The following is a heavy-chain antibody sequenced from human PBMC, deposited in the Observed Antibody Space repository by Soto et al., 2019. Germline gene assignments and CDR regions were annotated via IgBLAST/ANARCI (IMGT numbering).Heavy chain of an antibody. CDR1: GYTFTSYY. Sequence: QVQLVQSGAEVKKPGASVKVSCKASGYTFTSYYMHWVRQAPGQGLEWMGIINPSGGSTSYAQKFQGRVTMTRNTSTSTVYMELSSLRSEDTAVYYCARGGPGSLGYALNSYDYWGQGTLVTVSS. J-gene: IGHJ4*02. D-gene: IGHD5-12*01. CDR3: ARGGPGSLGYALNSYDY. CDR2: INPSGGST. V-gene: IGHV1-46*03.